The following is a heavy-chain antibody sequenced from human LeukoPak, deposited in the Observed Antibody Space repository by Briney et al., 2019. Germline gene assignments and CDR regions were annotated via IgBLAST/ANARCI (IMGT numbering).Heavy chain of an antibody. CDR1: GFTFSSYS. Sequence: GGSLRLSCAASGFTFSSYSMNWVRQAPGKGLEWVSSISRSTRNIYYADSVKGRFTISRDNAKNSLYLQMNSLRAEDTAVYYCARVAWGSAADAFDIWGQGTMVTVSS. V-gene: IGHV3-21*01. J-gene: IGHJ3*02. CDR3: ARVAWGSAADAFDI. D-gene: IGHD3-16*01. CDR2: ISRSTRNI.